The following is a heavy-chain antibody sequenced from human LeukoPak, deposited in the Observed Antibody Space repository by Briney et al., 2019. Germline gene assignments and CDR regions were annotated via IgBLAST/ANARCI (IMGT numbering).Heavy chain of an antibody. CDR3: ARARAAAGPGAFDI. D-gene: IGHD6-13*01. Sequence: GGSLRLSCAASGFTFSSYGMHWVRQAPGKGLEWVAFIRYDGSNKYYADSVKGRFTISRDNSKNTLYLQMNSLRAEDTAVYYCARARAAAGPGAFDIWGQGTMVTVSS. J-gene: IGHJ3*02. V-gene: IGHV3-30*02. CDR2: IRYDGSNK. CDR1: GFTFSSYG.